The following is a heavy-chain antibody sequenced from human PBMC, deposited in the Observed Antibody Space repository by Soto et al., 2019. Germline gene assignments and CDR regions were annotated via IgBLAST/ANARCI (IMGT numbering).Heavy chain of an antibody. CDR1: GYTLTELS. D-gene: IGHD3-10*02. V-gene: IGHV1-24*01. J-gene: IGHJ6*02. CDR2: FDPEDGET. CDR3: ATGRIDPCSTVHYCYGMDG. Sequence: QVQLVQSGAEVKKPGASVKVSCKVSGYTLTELSMHWVRQAPGKGLEWMGGFDPEDGETIYAQKFQGGVSVTEGTSTDTAGRGRSSLRSEDTAVYYCATGRIDPCSTVHYCYGMDGWGQGTTVSVSS.